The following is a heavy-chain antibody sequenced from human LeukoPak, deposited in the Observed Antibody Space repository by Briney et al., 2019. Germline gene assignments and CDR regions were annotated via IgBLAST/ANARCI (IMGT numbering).Heavy chain of an antibody. CDR2: ITSDSTTM. CDR1: GFTFSSYS. CDR3: ARVALRPIDYSNPEFDP. J-gene: IGHJ5*02. V-gene: IGHV3-48*01. Sequence: GGSLRLSCAASGFTFSSYSMNWVRQAPGQGLEWVSYITSDSTTMFYADSVKDRFTASRDNAENSMYLQMNSLRAEDTAVYYCARVALRPIDYSNPEFDPWGQGTLVTVSS. D-gene: IGHD4-11*01.